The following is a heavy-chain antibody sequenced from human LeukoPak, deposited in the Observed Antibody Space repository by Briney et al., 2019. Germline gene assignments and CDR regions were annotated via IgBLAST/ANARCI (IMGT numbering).Heavy chain of an antibody. Sequence: SETLSLTCTVSGGSISSYYWSWVRQPAGKGLEWIGRIYSSGDTNYNPSLKSRVSMSVDTSRNQFSLKLNSVTAADTAVYYCARESVGYCSGGSSPYYFDYWGQGTLVTVSS. V-gene: IGHV4-4*07. CDR3: ARESVGYCSGGSSPYYFDY. D-gene: IGHD2-15*01. J-gene: IGHJ4*02. CDR1: GGSISSYY. CDR2: IYSSGDT.